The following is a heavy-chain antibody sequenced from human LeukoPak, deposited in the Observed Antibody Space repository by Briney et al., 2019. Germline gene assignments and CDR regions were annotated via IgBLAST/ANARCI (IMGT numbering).Heavy chain of an antibody. V-gene: IGHV3-74*01. D-gene: IGHD6-19*01. J-gene: IGHJ4*02. CDR2: INSDGSST. CDR3: ARTGYSTGWPHFDS. CDR1: GFIVNNKY. Sequence: PGGSLRLSCAVSGFIVNNKYMTWVRQAPGKGLVWVSRINSDGSSTSYADSVKGRLTISRDNAKNTLDLQMNSLRAEDTAVYYCARTGYSTGWPHFDSWGQGTLVAVSS.